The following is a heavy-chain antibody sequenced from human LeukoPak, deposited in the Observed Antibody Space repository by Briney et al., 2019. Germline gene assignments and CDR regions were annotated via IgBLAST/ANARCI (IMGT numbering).Heavy chain of an antibody. V-gene: IGHV3-23*01. D-gene: IGHD6-13*01. J-gene: IGHJ5*02. Sequence: GGSLRLSCAASGFTFSNYAMSWVRQAPGKGLEWVSGISGGGDNTYYADSVKGRFTISRDNAKNSLYLQMNSLRAEDTAVYYCARGVGSSWPGWFDPWGQGTLVTVSS. CDR3: ARGVGSSWPGWFDP. CDR1: GFTFSNYA. CDR2: ISGGGDNT.